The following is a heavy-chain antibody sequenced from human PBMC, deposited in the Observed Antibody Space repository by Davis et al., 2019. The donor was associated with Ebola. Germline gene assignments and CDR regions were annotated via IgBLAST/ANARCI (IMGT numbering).Heavy chain of an antibody. J-gene: IGHJ6*02. CDR2: ISYDGSNK. CDR1: GFTFSSYA. Sequence: GGSLRLSCAASGFTFSSYAMHWVRQAPGKGLEWVAVISYDGSNKYYTDSVKGRFTISRDNSKNTLYLQMNSLRAEDTAVYYCARARNYYYYGMDVWGQGTTVTVSS. D-gene: IGHD1-14*01. CDR3: ARARNYYYYGMDV. V-gene: IGHV3-30-3*01.